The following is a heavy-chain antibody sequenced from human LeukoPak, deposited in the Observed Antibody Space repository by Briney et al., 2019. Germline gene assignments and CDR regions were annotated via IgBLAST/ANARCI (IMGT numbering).Heavy chain of an antibody. CDR2: ISGSGGST. D-gene: IGHD3-9*01. J-gene: IGHJ4*02. CDR3: AKDYDILTGYSQAFDY. CDR1: GFTFASYA. Sequence: GGSLRLSCAASGFTFASYAMSWVRQAPGKGLEWVSAISGSGGSTYYADSVKGRFTISRDNSKNTLYLQMNSLRAEDTAVYYCAKDYDILTGYSQAFDYWGQGTLVTVSS. V-gene: IGHV3-23*01.